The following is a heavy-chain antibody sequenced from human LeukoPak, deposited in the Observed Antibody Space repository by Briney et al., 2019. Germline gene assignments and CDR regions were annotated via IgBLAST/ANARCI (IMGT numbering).Heavy chain of an antibody. CDR1: GGSFSGYY. V-gene: IGHV4-34*01. D-gene: IGHD5-12*01. CDR2: INHSGST. J-gene: IGHJ4*02. CDR3: ARGLKLRWLQSTPFDY. Sequence: SETLSLTCAVYGGSFSGYYWSWICQPPGKGLEWIGEINHSGSTNYNPSLKSRVTISVDTSKNQFSLKLSSVTAADTAVYYCARGLKLRWLQSTPFDYWGQGTLVTVSS.